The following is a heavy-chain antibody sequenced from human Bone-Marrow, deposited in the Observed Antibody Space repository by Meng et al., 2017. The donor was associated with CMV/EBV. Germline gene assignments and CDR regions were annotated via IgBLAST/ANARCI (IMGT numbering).Heavy chain of an antibody. D-gene: IGHD2-2*02. Sequence: GGSLRLSCAASGFTFSSYGMHWVRQAPGKGLEWVAFIRYDGNNKYYADSVKGRFTISRDNSKNTLYLQMNSLRAEDTAVYYCAKGDVVVPAAIRPGYYYYYGMDVWGQGTTVTVSS. CDR2: IRYDGNNK. CDR1: GFTFSSYG. CDR3: AKGDVVVPAAIRPGYYYYYGMDV. J-gene: IGHJ6*02. V-gene: IGHV3-30*02.